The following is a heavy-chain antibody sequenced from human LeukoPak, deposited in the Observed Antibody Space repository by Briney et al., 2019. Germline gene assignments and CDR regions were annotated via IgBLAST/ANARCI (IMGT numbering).Heavy chain of an antibody. CDR2: ISSNGGST. J-gene: IGHJ4*02. CDR1: GFTFSSYA. CDR3: ARVGTAMASDY. V-gene: IGHV3-64*01. Sequence: GGSLRLSCAASGFTFSSYAMHWVRQAPGKGLEYVSAISSNGGSTYYANSVKGRFTISRDNSKNTLYLQMGSLRAEDMAVYYCARVGTAMASDYWGQGTLLTVSS. D-gene: IGHD5-18*01.